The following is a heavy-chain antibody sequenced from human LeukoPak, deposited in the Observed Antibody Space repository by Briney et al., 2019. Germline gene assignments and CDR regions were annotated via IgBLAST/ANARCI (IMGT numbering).Heavy chain of an antibody. CDR1: GGSFSGYY. D-gene: IGHD3-22*01. CDR3: ARQSISGSSLSYFDY. V-gene: IGHV4-34*01. Sequence: SETLSLTCAVYGGSFSGYYWSWIRQPPGKGLEWIGEINHSGSTNYNPSLKSRVTISVDTSKNQCSLKLSSVTAADTAVYYCARQSISGSSLSYFDYWGQGTLVNVSS. J-gene: IGHJ4*02. CDR2: INHSGST.